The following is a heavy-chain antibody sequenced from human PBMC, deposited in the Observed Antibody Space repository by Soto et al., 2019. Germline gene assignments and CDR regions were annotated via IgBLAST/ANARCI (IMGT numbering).Heavy chain of an antibody. CDR3: ARQGSSWFDY. J-gene: IGHJ4*02. V-gene: IGHV6-1*01. CDR1: GDSVSSNSAA. D-gene: IGHD6-13*01. CDR2: TYYRSKWYS. Sequence: PSQTLSLTCAISGDSVSSNSAAWTWIRQSPSRGLEWLGRTYYRSKWYSDYAVSVRSRITINADTTRNQFSLQVNSVTPEDTAVFECARQGSSWFDYCGQRTPVTVSS.